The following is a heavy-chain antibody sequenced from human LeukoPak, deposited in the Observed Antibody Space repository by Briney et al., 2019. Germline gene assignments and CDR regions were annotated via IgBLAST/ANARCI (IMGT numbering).Heavy chain of an antibody. J-gene: IGHJ4*02. D-gene: IGHD3-22*01. CDR1: GYTFTSYG. CDR3: ARDSRNYYDSSGYSY. V-gene: IGHV1-18*01. Sequence: GASVKVSCKASGYTFTSYGISWVRQAPGQGLEWMGWISAYNGNTNYAQKLQGRVTMTTDASTSTAYMELRSLRSDDTAVYYCARDSRNYYDSSGYSYWGQGTLVTVSS. CDR2: ISAYNGNT.